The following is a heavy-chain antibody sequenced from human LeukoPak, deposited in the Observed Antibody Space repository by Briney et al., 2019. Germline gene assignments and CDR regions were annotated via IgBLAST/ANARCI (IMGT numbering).Heavy chain of an antibody. CDR1: GGSISSYY. Sequence: SETLSLTCTVSGGSISSYYWSWIRQPAGKGLEWIGRMYTSGSTNYSPSLKSRATISADTSKNQLSLKLTSVTAADTAVYYCAKDGAPYSSGWYYWGQGTLVTVSS. D-gene: IGHD6-19*01. CDR2: MYTSGST. J-gene: IGHJ4*02. V-gene: IGHV4-4*07. CDR3: AKDGAPYSSGWYY.